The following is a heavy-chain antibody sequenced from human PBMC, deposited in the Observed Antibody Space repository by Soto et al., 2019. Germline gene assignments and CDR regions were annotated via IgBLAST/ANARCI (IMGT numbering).Heavy chain of an antibody. Sequence: QVQLVESGGGVVQPGRSLRLSCAASGFTFSSYDMHWVRQAPGKGLEWVAVTSSDGSNNHYADSVRGRFTISRDYSKNTLYLQINSLRAEDTAVYYCAGNSSSSRGVAYGMDVWGQGTTVTVSS. CDR1: GFTFSSYD. CDR3: AGNSSSSRGVAYGMDV. D-gene: IGHD6-6*01. J-gene: IGHJ6*02. V-gene: IGHV3-30*03. CDR2: TSSDGSNN.